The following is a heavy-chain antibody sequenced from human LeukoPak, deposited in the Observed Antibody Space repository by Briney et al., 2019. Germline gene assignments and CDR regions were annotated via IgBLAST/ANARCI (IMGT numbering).Heavy chain of an antibody. CDR2: IHTSGST. V-gene: IGHV4-4*07. Sequence: PSETLSLTCTVSAGSISSYYWSWIRQPAGKGLEWIGRIHTSGSTDYNPSLKSRVTISVDTSKNQFSLKLSSVTAADTAVYYCATSSRYQLPYYFEHWGQGTLVTVSS. D-gene: IGHD2-2*01. CDR1: AGSISSYY. J-gene: IGHJ4*02. CDR3: ATSSRYQLPYYFEH.